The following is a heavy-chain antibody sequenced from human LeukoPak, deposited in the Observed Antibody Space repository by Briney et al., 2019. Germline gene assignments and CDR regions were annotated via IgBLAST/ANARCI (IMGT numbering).Heavy chain of an antibody. V-gene: IGHV5-51*01. Sequence: GESLKISCKGSGYKFTSSWISFVRQMPGKGLEWMGIIYPGDSDTRYTPAFQGQGTISADKSISTAYLQWSSLKASDTAMYYCASGWYSYVFDYWGQGPLVTVSS. J-gene: IGHJ4*02. CDR1: GYKFTSSW. CDR3: ASGWYSYVFDY. CDR2: IYPGDSDT. D-gene: IGHD5-18*01.